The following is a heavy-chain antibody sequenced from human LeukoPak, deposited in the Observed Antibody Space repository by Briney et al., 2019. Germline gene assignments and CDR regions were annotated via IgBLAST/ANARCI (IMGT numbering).Heavy chain of an antibody. V-gene: IGHV3-9*01. J-gene: IGHJ3*02. CDR1: GFTFDDYA. Sequence: SLRLSCAASGFTFDDYAMHWVRQAPGKGLEWVSGTSWNSGSIGYADSVKGRFTISRDNAKNSLYLQMNSLRAEDTALYYCATHYGGNSDDAFDIWGQGTMVTVSS. CDR2: TSWNSGSI. D-gene: IGHD4-23*01. CDR3: ATHYGGNSDDAFDI.